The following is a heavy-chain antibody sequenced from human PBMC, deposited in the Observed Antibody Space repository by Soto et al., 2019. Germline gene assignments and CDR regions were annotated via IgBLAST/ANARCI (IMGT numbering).Heavy chain of an antibody. CDR3: ARVVRVYDFWSGSLYYQYCGMDV. Sequence: ASVKVSCKASGGTFSSYAISWVRQAPGQELEWRGGIIPIFGTANYAQKFQGRVTITADESTSTASMELSSLRSEDTAVYYCARVVRVYDFWSGSLYYQYCGMDVWGQATTVTVSS. V-gene: IGHV1-69*13. CDR1: GGTFSSYA. J-gene: IGHJ6*02. D-gene: IGHD3-3*01. CDR2: IIPIFGTA.